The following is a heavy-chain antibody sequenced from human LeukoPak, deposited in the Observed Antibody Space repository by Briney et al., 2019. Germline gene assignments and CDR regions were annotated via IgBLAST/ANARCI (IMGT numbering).Heavy chain of an antibody. D-gene: IGHD3-10*01. CDR3: ARTPDGADY. Sequence: GGSLRLSCAASGFTFNNYWMTWFRQAPGKGLEWVANIKQDGTEIFYVDSVRGRFITSRDNAENSLYLQMNSLRVEDTAVYYCARTPDGADYWGQGTLVTVSS. V-gene: IGHV3-7*01. J-gene: IGHJ4*02. CDR2: IKQDGTEI. CDR1: GFTFNNYW.